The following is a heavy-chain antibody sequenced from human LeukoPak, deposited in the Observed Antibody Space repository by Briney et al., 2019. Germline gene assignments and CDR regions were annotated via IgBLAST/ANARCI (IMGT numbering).Heavy chain of an antibody. CDR2: IYSGGST. D-gene: IGHD5-18*01. V-gene: IGHV3-66*01. J-gene: IGHJ4*02. CDR1: GFTVSSNY. CDR3: ATEDTAIITPSFDY. Sequence: PGGSLRLSCAASGFTVSSNYMSWVRQAPGKGLEWVSVIYSGGSTYYADSVKGRFTISRDNSKNTLYLQMNSLRAEDTAVYYCATEDTAIITPSFDYWGQGTLVTVSS.